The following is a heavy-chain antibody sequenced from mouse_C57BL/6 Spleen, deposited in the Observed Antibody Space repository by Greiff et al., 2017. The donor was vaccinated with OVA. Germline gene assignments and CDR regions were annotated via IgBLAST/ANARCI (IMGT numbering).Heavy chain of an antibody. Sequence: QVHVKQSGPGLVQPSQSLSITCTVSGFSLTSYGVHWVRQSPGKGLEWLGVIWRGGSTDYNAAFLSSRSTTTDNSKSQVFIKMNSQQADDNARYYGATSTGSSYDWFAYWGQGTLVTVSA. CDR2: IWRGGST. V-gene: IGHV2-5*01. CDR3: ATSTGSSYDWFAY. D-gene: IGHD1-1*01. J-gene: IGHJ3*01. CDR1: GFSLTSYG.